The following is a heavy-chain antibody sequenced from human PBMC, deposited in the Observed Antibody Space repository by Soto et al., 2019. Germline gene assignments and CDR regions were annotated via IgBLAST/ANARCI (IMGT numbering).Heavy chain of an antibody. J-gene: IGHJ6*02. CDR1: GYIFTNYW. CDR3: AVCGGNMPPYPYTGLEV. Sequence: QDQLVQSGAEVKKPGASVKVSCEASGYIFTNYWISWVRLAPGQGLEWMGIIDPSRGSTTYAPKFQGRITMTRDTAAYTAYMELSSLRAEDTAVYYCAVCGGNMPPYPYTGLEVWGQGTTVIVSS. V-gene: IGHV1-46*01. CDR2: IDPSRGST. D-gene: IGHD2-21*01.